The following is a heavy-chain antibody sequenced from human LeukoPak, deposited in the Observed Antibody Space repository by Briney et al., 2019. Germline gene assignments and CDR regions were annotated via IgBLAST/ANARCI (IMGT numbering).Heavy chain of an antibody. J-gene: IGHJ5*02. CDR1: GYTFTGYY. D-gene: IGHD6-6*01. CDR3: ARAKYSSSSGWFDP. V-gene: IGHV1-2*02. Sequence: GASVEVSCKASGYTFTGYYMHWVRQAPGQGLEWMGWINPNSGGTNYAQKFQGRVTMTRDTSISTAYMELSRLRSDDTAVYYCARAKYSSSSGWFDPWGQGTLVTVSS. CDR2: INPNSGGT.